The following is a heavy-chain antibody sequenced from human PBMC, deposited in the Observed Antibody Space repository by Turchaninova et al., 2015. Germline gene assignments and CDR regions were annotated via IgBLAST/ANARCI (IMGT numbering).Heavy chain of an antibody. CDR1: GGSISSYY. CDR2: VYHKGET. CDR3: ARGVGDSSGYYYSDAFDI. V-gene: IGHV4-59*01. J-gene: IGHJ3*02. Sequence: QVQLQESGPGLVKPSETLSLTCTVSGGSISSYYWSWIRQPPGKGLEWITYVYHKGETNYNPSLKSRVTLSMDPSKNQFSVRLGFVTASDTAVYYGARGVGDSSGYYYSDAFDIWGQGTMVTVSS. D-gene: IGHD3-22*01.